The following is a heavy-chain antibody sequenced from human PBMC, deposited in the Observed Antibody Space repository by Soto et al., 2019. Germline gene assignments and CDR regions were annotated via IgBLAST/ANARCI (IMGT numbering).Heavy chain of an antibody. CDR3: ARGDDSRGYYTDRDAFDI. J-gene: IGHJ3*02. D-gene: IGHD3-22*01. CDR1: GGCFSGYY. Sequence: PSETLSLTCAVYGGCFSGYYWSWIRQPPGKGLEWIGEINHSGSTNYNPSLKSRVTISVDTSKNHFSLKLSSVTAADTAVYYCARGDDSRGYYTDRDAFDIWGQGTMVTVSS. CDR2: INHSGST. V-gene: IGHV4-34*01.